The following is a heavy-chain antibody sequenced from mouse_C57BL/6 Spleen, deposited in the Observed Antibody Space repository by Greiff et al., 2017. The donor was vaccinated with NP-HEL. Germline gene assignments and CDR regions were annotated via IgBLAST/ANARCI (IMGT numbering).Heavy chain of an antibody. V-gene: IGHV1-50*01. CDR3: ARSEVTTTVDY. CDR1: GYTFTSYW. J-gene: IGHJ2*01. CDR2: IDPSDSYT. D-gene: IGHD2-3*01. Sequence: QVQLQQPGAELVKPGASVKLSCKASGYTFTSYWMQWVKQRPGQGLEWIGEIDPSDSYTNYNQKFKGKATLTVDTSSSTAYMQLSSLTSADSAVYYCARSEVTTTVDYWGQGTTLTVSS.